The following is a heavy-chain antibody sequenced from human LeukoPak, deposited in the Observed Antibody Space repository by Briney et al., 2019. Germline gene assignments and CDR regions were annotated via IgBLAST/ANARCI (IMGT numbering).Heavy chain of an antibody. CDR2: IRNNGART. V-gene: IGHV3-23*01. Sequence: GGSLRLSCAASGFTFSAFAMTWVRQAPGKGLEWVSTIRNNGARTYYADSVKGRFTISRHNSKNTLYLQMNILTAKDTAVYYCAKGALYGSGSYYSAFDIWGQGTMVTVSS. D-gene: IGHD3-10*01. J-gene: IGHJ3*02. CDR3: AKGALYGSGSYYSAFDI. CDR1: GFTFSAFA.